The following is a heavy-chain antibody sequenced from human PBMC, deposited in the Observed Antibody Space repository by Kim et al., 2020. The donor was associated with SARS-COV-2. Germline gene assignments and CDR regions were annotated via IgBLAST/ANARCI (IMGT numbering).Heavy chain of an antibody. Sequence: GGSLRLSCAASGFTFSSYWMHWVRQSPGKGLVWVSRINSDGSSTSYADSVKGRFTISRDNAKNTLYLQMYGLRAEVTAVYYCARDHGGGGTGYWGEGTLVTVTS. D-gene: IGHD2-8*02. CDR2: INSDGSST. CDR3: ARDHGGGGTGY. V-gene: IGHV3-74*01. CDR1: GFTFSSYW. J-gene: IGHJ4*02.